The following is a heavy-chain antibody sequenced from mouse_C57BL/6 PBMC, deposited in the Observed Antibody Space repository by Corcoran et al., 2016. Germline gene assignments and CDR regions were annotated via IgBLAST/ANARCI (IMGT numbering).Heavy chain of an antibody. CDR1: GYTFTTYG. CDR3: ARWDYGSRVGFAY. V-gene: IGHV9-3*01. D-gene: IGHD1-1*01. Sequence: QIQLVQSGPELKKPGETVKISCKASGYTFTTYGMSWVKQAPGKGLKWMGWINTYSGVPTYADDFKGRFAFSLETSASTAYLQINNLKNEDTATYFCARWDYGSRVGFAYWGQGTLVTVSA. CDR2: INTYSGVP. J-gene: IGHJ3*01.